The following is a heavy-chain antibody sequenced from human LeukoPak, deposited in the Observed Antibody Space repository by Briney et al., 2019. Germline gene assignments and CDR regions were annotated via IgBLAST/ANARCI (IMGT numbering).Heavy chain of an antibody. D-gene: IGHD3-3*01. CDR3: ARLPTEWLVGAHRGY. V-gene: IGHV4-34*01. J-gene: IGHJ4*02. Sequence: SETLSLTCAVYGGSFSGYYWSWIRQPPGKGLEWIGEINHSGSTNYNPSLKSRVTISVDTSKNQFSLKLSSVTATDTALYYCARLPTEWLVGAHRGYWGQGTLVTVSS. CDR1: GGSFSGYY. CDR2: INHSGST.